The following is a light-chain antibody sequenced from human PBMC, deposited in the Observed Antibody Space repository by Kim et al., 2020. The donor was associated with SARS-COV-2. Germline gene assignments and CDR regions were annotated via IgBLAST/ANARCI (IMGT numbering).Light chain of an antibody. CDR3: QAWNIDTVI. CDR1: KLRDQY. J-gene: IGLJ7*01. V-gene: IGLV3-1*01. Sequence: GTAGQTATITCSEHKLRDQYAVWYQQRPGQSPVLIIYKDSGRPSGIPERFSGSNSANTATLTISGTQAMDEAEYYCQAWNIDTVIFGGGTQLTVL. CDR2: KDS.